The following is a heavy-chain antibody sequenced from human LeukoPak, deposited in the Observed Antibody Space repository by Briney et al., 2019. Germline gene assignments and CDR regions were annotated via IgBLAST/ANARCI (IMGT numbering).Heavy chain of an antibody. V-gene: IGHV3-21*01. J-gene: IGHJ6*03. Sequence: PGGSLRLSCAASGFTFSSYSMNWVRQAPGKGLEWVSSISSSSSYIYYADSVKGRFTISRDNAKNSLYLQTNSLRAEDTAVYYCARERSIAAAWAGGLPYYYYYMDVWGKGTTVTVSS. CDR1: GFTFSSYS. CDR2: ISSSSSYI. CDR3: ARERSIAAAWAGGLPYYYYYMDV. D-gene: IGHD6-13*01.